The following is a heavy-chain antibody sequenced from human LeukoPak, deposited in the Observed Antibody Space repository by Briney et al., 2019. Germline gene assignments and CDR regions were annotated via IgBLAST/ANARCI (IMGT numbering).Heavy chain of an antibody. CDR1: GFTFSSYW. D-gene: IGHD5-12*01. V-gene: IGHV3-7*03. Sequence: GGSLRLSCAASGFTFSSYWMSWVRQAPGKGLEWVANIKQDGSEKQYVDSVKGRFAIFRDNAKKSLYLQINTLRAEDTAVYYCARVSVGARTYYYYGMDVWGQGTTVTVSS. J-gene: IGHJ6*02. CDR2: IKQDGSEK. CDR3: ARVSVGARTYYYYGMDV.